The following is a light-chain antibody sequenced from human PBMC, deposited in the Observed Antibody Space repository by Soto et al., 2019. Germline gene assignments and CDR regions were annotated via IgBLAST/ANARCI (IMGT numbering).Light chain of an antibody. V-gene: IGKV1-39*01. CDR2: TAS. Sequence: DIEMTQSPSSLPASVGDTVTITCRPNESISSRLNWYQQKPGKAPRLLIHTASTLQTGVPSRFSGSGSGTDFTLTISSLQPEDFATYYCQQSYSTPRTFGQGTRVDIK. CDR3: QQSYSTPRT. CDR1: ESISSR. J-gene: IGKJ1*01.